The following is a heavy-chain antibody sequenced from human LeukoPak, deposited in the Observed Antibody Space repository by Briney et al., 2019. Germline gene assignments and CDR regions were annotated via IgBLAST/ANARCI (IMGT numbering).Heavy chain of an antibody. CDR2: ITNDGSDK. D-gene: IGHD6-13*01. CDR3: AKVGGRSWFYFDN. CDR1: AFNFSDYG. V-gene: IGHV3-30*18. Sequence: GGSLRLSCAGSAFNFSDYGMGWVRQAPGKGLEWVAVITNDGSDKYYTDSVKGRFSISRDNSKNTLYLQMNSLRPEDTAIYFCAKVGGRSWFYFDNWGLGTVVTVSS. J-gene: IGHJ4*02.